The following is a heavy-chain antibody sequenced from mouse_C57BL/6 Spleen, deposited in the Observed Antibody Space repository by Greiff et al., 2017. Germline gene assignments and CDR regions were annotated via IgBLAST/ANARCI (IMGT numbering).Heavy chain of an antibody. CDR1: GFTFSSYG. CDR2: ISSGGSYT. Sequence: EVMLVESGGDLVKPGGSLKLSCAASGFTFSSYGMSWVRQTPDKRLEWVATISSGGSYTYYPDSVKGRFTISRDNAKNTLYLQMSSLKSEDTAMYYCARRGSNYEGYFDVWGTGTTVTVSS. J-gene: IGHJ1*03. CDR3: ARRGSNYEGYFDV. D-gene: IGHD2-5*01. V-gene: IGHV5-6*02.